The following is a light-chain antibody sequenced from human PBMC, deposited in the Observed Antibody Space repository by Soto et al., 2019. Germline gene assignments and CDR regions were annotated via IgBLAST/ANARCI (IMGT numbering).Light chain of an antibody. Sequence: EIVLKQSPGTLSLSPGERATLSCRASQSVSSSYLAWYQQKPGQAPRLLIYGASSRATGIPDRFSGSVSGTDFTLTISRLEPEDFAVYYCQQYGSSQTFGQGTKVEI. J-gene: IGKJ1*01. CDR3: QQYGSSQT. V-gene: IGKV3-20*01. CDR2: GAS. CDR1: QSVSSSY.